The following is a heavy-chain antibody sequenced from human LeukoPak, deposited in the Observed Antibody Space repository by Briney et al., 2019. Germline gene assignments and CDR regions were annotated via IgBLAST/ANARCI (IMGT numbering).Heavy chain of an antibody. CDR1: GFTFSTYA. D-gene: IGHD3-10*01. Sequence: GGSLRLSCATSGFTFSTYAMTWVRQAPGKGLEWVSAIDIYATKTNYADSVKGRFTISRDNSKNSLYLQMNSLRGEDTAIYYCARDYKADFWGQGPLVTVSS. J-gene: IGHJ4*02. CDR2: IDIYATKT. CDR3: ARDYKADF. V-gene: IGHV3-23*05.